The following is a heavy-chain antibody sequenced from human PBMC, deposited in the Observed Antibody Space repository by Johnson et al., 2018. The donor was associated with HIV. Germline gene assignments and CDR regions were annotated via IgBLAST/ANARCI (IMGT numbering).Heavy chain of an antibody. CDR3: AKDREWLIPTPLDAFDI. V-gene: IGHV3-7*01. CDR1: GFTFSSSW. D-gene: IGHD3-3*01. CDR2: IKQDVSET. J-gene: IGHJ3*02. Sequence: VQLVESGGGLVKPGGSLRLSCAASGFTFSSSWMNWVRQAPGKGLEWVANIKQDVSETYYVDSVQGRFTISRDNAKNSLYLQMTSLRAEDTAVYYCAKDREWLIPTPLDAFDIWGQGTMVTVSS.